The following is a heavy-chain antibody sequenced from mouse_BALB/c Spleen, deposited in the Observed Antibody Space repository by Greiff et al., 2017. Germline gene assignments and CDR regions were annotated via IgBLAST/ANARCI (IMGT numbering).Heavy chain of an antibody. CDR2: INPYNDGT. CDR1: GYTFTSYV. V-gene: IGHV1-14*01. D-gene: IGHD2-2*01. CDR3: ARGGYLYFDY. Sequence: EVQLQQSGTVLARPGASVKMSCKASGYTFTSYVMHWVKQKPGQGLEWIGYINPYNDGTKYNEKFKGKATLTSDKSSSTAYMELSSLTSEDSAVYYCARGGYLYFDYWGQGTTLTVSS. J-gene: IGHJ2*01.